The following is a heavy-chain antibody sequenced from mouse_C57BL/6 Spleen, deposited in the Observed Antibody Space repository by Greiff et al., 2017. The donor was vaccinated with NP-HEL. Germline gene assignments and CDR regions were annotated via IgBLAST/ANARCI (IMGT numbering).Heavy chain of an antibody. CDR2: IYPGDGDP. CDR3: ARGGYYYGSSYGYFDV. J-gene: IGHJ1*03. Sequence: QFPLQQSGPELLKPGASVQLSCKASRYAFSRSWMNWVKPRPGTGLEWIGRIYPGDGDPNYNGKFKGKATLTADKSSSTAYMQLSSLTSEDSAVYFCARGGYYYGSSYGYFDVWGTGTTVTVSS. CDR1: RYAFSRSW. D-gene: IGHD1-1*01. V-gene: IGHV1-82*01.